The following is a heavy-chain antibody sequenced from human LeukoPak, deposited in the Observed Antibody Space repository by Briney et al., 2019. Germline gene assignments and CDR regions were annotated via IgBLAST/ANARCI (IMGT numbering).Heavy chain of an antibody. CDR2: IIPRLNLT. Sequence: SVNVSCKASRGTFSKYAISWVRQAPGQGLEWMGRIIPRLNLTHYAQKFQGRVTIDADKSASTAYMELSSLRSEDTAMYYCARDDDRAREIDYWGQGTLVTVSS. CDR1: RGTFSKYA. V-gene: IGHV1-69*04. CDR3: ARDDDRAREIDY. D-gene: IGHD3-22*01. J-gene: IGHJ4*02.